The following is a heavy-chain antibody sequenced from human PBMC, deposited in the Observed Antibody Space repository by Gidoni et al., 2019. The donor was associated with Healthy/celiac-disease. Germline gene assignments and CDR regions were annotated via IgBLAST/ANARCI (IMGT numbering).Heavy chain of an antibody. CDR2: IYYSGST. CDR1: GGSISSVGYY. CDR3: ARGSSGWFEDY. D-gene: IGHD6-19*01. V-gene: IGHV4-31*03. Sequence: QVQLQASGPGLVKPSQTLSPPCPVSGGSISSVGYYWSWIRQHPGKGLEWIGYIYYSGSTYYNPSLKRRVTISVDTSKNQFSLKLSSVTAADTAVYYCARGSSGWFEDYWGQGTLVTVSS. J-gene: IGHJ4*02.